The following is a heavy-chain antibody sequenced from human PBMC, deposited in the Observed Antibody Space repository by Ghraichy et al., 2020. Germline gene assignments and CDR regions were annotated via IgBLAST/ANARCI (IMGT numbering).Heavy chain of an antibody. CDR3: ARFASDGGYYYYYMDV. J-gene: IGHJ6*03. V-gene: IGHV3-48*02. CDR2: ISSSSSTI. CDR1: GFTFSSYS. Sequence: GGSLRLSCAASGFTFSSYSMNWVRQAPGKGLEWVSYISSSSSTIYYADSVKGRFTISRDNAKNSLYLQMNSLRDEDTAVYYCARFASDGGYYYYYMDVWGKGTTVTVSS. D-gene: IGHD2-2*01.